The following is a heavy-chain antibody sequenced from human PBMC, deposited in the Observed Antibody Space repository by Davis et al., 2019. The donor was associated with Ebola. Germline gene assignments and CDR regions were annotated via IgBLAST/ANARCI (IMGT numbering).Heavy chain of an antibody. CDR1: GGSISSYY. J-gene: IGHJ6*02. D-gene: IGHD2-8*01. CDR2: INHSGST. CDR3: ARQHGYYYYGMDV. V-gene: IGHV4-34*01. Sequence: SETLSLTCTVSGGSISSYYWSWIRQPPGKGLEWIGEINHSGSTNYNPSLKSRVTISVDTSKNQFSLKLSSVTAADTAVYYCARQHGYYYYGMDVWGQGTTVTVSS.